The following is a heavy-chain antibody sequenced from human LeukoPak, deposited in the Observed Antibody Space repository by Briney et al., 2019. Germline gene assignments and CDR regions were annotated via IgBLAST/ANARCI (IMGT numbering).Heavy chain of an antibody. Sequence: ASVKVSCKASGYTFTSYDINWVRQATGQGLEWMGWMNPNSGNTNYAQKLQGRVTMTTDTSTSTAYMELRSLRSDDTAVYYCARGDYLTDYWGQGTLVIVSS. V-gene: IGHV1-8*01. CDR2: MNPNSGNT. J-gene: IGHJ4*02. CDR3: ARGDYLTDY. D-gene: IGHD4-11*01. CDR1: GYTFTSYD.